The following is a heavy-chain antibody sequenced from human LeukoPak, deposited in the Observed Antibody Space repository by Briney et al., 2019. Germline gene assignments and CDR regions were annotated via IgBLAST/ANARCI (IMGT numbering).Heavy chain of an antibody. CDR1: GGSISSYY. CDR3: ARTKEYYYGSGTYYKKEKYYHYYGMDV. J-gene: IGHJ6*02. D-gene: IGHD3-10*01. CDR2: IYYSGST. V-gene: IGHV4-59*12. Sequence: PSETLSLTCTVSGGSISSYYWSWIRQPPGKGLEWIGYIYYSGSTNYNPSLKSRVTISVDTSKNQFSLKLSSVTAADTAVYYCARTKEYYYGSGTYYKKEKYYHYYGMDVWGRGTTVTVSS.